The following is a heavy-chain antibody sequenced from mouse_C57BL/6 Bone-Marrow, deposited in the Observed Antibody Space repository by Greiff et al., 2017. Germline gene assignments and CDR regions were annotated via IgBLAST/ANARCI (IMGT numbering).Heavy chain of an antibody. CDR3: TTGGDYYSNYVGY. Sequence: EVMLVESGAELVRPGASVKLSCTASGFNIKDDYMHWVKQRPEQGLEWIGWIDPENGDTEYASKFQGKATITADTSSNTAYLQLSSLTSEDTAVYYCTTGGDYYSNYVGYWGQGTTLTVSS. J-gene: IGHJ2*01. D-gene: IGHD2-5*01. V-gene: IGHV14-4*01. CDR1: GFNIKDDY. CDR2: IDPENGDT.